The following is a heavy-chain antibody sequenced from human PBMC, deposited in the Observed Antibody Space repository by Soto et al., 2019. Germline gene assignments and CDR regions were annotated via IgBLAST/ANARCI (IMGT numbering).Heavy chain of an antibody. D-gene: IGHD6-13*01. J-gene: IGHJ4*02. CDR1: GFTFSTYA. CDR2: VSGSRGRT. CDR3: AKGAKVAFSSPVPAYYFDY. V-gene: IGHV3-23*01. Sequence: EVQLLESGGDLVQPGGSLRLSCTTSGFTFSTYAMSWVRQAPGKGLEWVSVVSGSRGRTYYTDSVKGRFTSSRDNSRNTLYLQMHSLRAEDTAVYFCAKGAKVAFSSPVPAYYFDYWGQGTLVTVSS.